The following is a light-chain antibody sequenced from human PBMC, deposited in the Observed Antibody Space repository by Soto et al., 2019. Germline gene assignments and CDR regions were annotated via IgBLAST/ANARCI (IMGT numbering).Light chain of an antibody. J-gene: IGKJ1*01. Sequence: DIHMTQSPSSLSASVGDRITITCRASRSISTYLNWYQQKPGKAPKLLIFAAISLQSGVPSRFSGRGSGTDFTLTISSLQPEDFATYSCQQTYINSRTFGQGTKVEIK. V-gene: IGKV1-39*01. CDR1: RSISTY. CDR3: QQTYINSRT. CDR2: AAI.